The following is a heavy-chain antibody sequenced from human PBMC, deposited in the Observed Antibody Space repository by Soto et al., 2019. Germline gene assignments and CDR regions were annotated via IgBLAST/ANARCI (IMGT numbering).Heavy chain of an antibody. Sequence: ASVKVSCKASGYTFTGYYMHWVRQAPGQGLEWMGWINPNSGGTNYAQKFQGWVTMTRDTSISTAYMELSRLRSDDTAVYYCAREDRDGYKPFDYWGQGTLVTV. CDR3: AREDRDGYKPFDY. CDR2: INPNSGGT. J-gene: IGHJ4*02. V-gene: IGHV1-2*04. CDR1: GYTFTGYY. D-gene: IGHD5-12*01.